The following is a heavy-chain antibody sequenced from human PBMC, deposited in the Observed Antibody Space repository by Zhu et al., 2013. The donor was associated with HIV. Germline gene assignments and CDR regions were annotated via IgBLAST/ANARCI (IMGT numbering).Heavy chain of an antibody. CDR2: FDPGDGET. V-gene: IGHV1-24*01. CDR1: GYTLNDLS. CDR3: AIVAVDAFDV. J-gene: IGHJ3*01. Sequence: QVRLVQSGAEVKKPGASVKVSCKVSGYTLNDLSMHWVRQAPGKGLEWMGGFDPGDGETTYTQKFQGRVTVTEDISTDTAYMELSSLRSEDTAVYYCAIVAVDAFDVWGQGTLVTVAS. D-gene: IGHD6-19*01.